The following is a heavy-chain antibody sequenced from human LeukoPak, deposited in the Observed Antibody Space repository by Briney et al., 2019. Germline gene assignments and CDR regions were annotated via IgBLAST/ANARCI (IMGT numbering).Heavy chain of an antibody. Sequence: PGGSLRLSRAASGFTFSSNAMSWLRQAPGKGPEWVSSISDSGGSTYYADSVKGRFTTSRDNSKNTLYLQIDTLRAEDTAVYYCGQTGPTGGFCSSTSCYGVDYWGQGTLVTVSS. V-gene: IGHV3-23*01. CDR3: GQTGPTGGFCSSTSCYGVDY. J-gene: IGHJ4*02. D-gene: IGHD2-2*01. CDR2: ISDSGGST. CDR1: GFTFSSNA.